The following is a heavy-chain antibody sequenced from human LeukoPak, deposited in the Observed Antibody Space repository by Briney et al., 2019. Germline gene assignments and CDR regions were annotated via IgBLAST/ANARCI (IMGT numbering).Heavy chain of an antibody. CDR1: GFSFSSHW. V-gene: IGHV3-7*01. CDR3: GRHLTGVRSIDY. D-gene: IGHD3-3*02. Sequence: PGGSLRLSCAASGFSFSSHWMSWVRQAPGKGLEWMANIKQDGSEKYYVDSVKGRFFISRDNAKNSLYLQMNSLRAEDTAVYYCGRHLTGVRSIDYWGQGTLVTVSS. CDR2: IKQDGSEK. J-gene: IGHJ4*02.